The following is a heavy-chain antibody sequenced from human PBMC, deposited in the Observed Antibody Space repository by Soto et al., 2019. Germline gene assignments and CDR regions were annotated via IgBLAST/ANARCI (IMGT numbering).Heavy chain of an antibody. V-gene: IGHV1-69*06. J-gene: IGHJ4*02. CDR2: IIPVLGTI. Sequence: QVQLVQSGAELKKPGSSVNVSCKASGTTFSSYGFNLVRQAPGQGLEWMGGIIPVLGTINYAQKFQGRVTITADKSTSTVYMDLSSLRSEDTAVYYCARGTLFCGGDCYFDHWGLGTLVTVSS. D-gene: IGHD2-21*02. CDR3: ARGTLFCGGDCYFDH. CDR1: GTTFSSYG.